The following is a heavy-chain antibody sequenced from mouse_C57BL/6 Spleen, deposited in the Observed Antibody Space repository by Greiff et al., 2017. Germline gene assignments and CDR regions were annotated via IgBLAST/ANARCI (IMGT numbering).Heavy chain of an antibody. J-gene: IGHJ2*01. CDR3: ARHEEGYSNWGYYFDY. CDR2: FYPGSGSI. CDR1: GYTFTEYT. V-gene: IGHV1-62-2*01. D-gene: IGHD2-5*01. Sequence: VQLVESGAELVKPGASVKLSCKASGYTFTEYTIHWVKQRSGQGLEWIGWFYPGSGSIKYNEKFKDKATLTADKSSSTVYMELSRLTSEDSAVYFCARHEEGYSNWGYYFDYWGQGTTLTVSS.